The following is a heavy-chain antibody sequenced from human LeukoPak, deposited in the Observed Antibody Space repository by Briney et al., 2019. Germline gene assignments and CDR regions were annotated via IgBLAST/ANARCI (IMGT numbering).Heavy chain of an antibody. CDR3: VKDPEG. D-gene: IGHD1-14*01. Sequence: SGGSLRLSCSASGFTFSSYGMHCVRQAPGKALEYVSAISSNGCSTYYADSVRGRFTISRDNSKNTLYLQMNSLRAEDTAVYYCVKDPEGWGQGTLVTVSS. V-gene: IGHV3-64D*09. CDR1: GFTFSSYG. CDR2: ISSNGCST. J-gene: IGHJ4*02.